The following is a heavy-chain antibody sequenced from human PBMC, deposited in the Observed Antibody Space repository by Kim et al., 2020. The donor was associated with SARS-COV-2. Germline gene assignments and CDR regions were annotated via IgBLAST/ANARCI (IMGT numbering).Heavy chain of an antibody. J-gene: IGHJ4*02. D-gene: IGHD6-19*01. CDR2: ISRDGGEI. Sequence: GGSLRLSCAASGFTFDDYAIQWVRQVPGKGLEWVSLISRDGGEIKYADSVKGRFTISRDISKKSVYLQMNSLRSEDTALYYCVRGQQWLIKNWGQGTQVTVSS. V-gene: IGHV3-43*02. CDR3: VRGQQWLIKN. CDR1: GFTFDDYA.